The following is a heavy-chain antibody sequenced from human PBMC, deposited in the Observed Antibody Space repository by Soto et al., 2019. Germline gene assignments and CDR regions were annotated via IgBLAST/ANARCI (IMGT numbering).Heavy chain of an antibody. Sequence: QVTLKESGPVLVKPTETLTLTCTFSGFSFSNPRMSVSWIRQPPGKALEWLAHISSSDEKSYSTSLKSRLTISKDTSKSQMVLTITNTDPMDTATYYCARVLYYGMDLWGQGTTVTVSS. CDR3: ARVLYYGMDL. V-gene: IGHV2-26*01. J-gene: IGHJ6*02. CDR2: ISSSDEK. CDR1: GFSFSNPRMS.